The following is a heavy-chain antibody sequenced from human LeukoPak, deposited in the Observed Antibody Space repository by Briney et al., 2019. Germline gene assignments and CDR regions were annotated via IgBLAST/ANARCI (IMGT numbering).Heavy chain of an antibody. CDR3: AKASRRHCPNTGCYTLDY. D-gene: IGHD2-2*02. V-gene: IGHV3-23*01. Sequence: PGGSLRLSCAASEFTFSNYGMTWVRQAPGRGLEWVSSISTSGGSTYYADSVKGRFTISRDNSKNTLYLQMSSLRAEDTAVYHCAKASRRHCPNTGCYTLDYWGQGTLVTVSS. CDR1: EFTFSNYG. J-gene: IGHJ4*02. CDR2: ISTSGGST.